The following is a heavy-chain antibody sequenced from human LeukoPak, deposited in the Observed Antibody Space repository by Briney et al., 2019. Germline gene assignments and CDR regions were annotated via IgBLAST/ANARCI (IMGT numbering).Heavy chain of an antibody. CDR2: IYRSGST. D-gene: IGHD2-15*01. CDR3: ARASYCSGGSCHGGYYYYGMDV. Sequence: SETLSLTCAVSGGSISSGGYSWSWIRQPPGKGLEWIGYIYRSGSTYYNPSLKSRVTISVDRSKNQFSLKLSSVTAADTAVYYCARASYCSGGSCHGGYYYYGMDVWGQGTTVTVSS. CDR1: GGSISSGGYS. V-gene: IGHV4-30-2*01. J-gene: IGHJ6*02.